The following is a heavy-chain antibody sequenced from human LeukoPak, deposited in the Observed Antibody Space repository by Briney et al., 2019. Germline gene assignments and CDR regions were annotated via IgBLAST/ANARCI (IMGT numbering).Heavy chain of an antibody. J-gene: IGHJ5*02. D-gene: IGHD6-13*01. CDR2: INHSGST. CDR3: ARGPYKQQLVRRMKNWFDP. V-gene: IGHV4-34*01. CDR1: GGSFSGYY. Sequence: SETLSLTCAVYGGSFSGYYWSWIRQPPGKGLEWIGGINHSGSTNYNPSLKSRVTISVDTSKNQFSLKLSSVTAADTAVYYCARGPYKQQLVRRMKNWFDPWGQGTLVTVSS.